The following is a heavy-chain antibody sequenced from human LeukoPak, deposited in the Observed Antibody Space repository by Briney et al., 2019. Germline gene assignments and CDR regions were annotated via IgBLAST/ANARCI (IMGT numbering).Heavy chain of an antibody. CDR2: INPNSGGT. CDR3: ARPLVVPAVWFDP. D-gene: IGHD2-2*01. CDR1: GYTFTGYY. Sequence: GASVKVSCKASGYTFTGYYMHWVRQAPGQGLEWMGWINPNSGGTNYAQKFQGRVTMTRDTSISTAYMELSRLRSDGTAVYYCARPLVVPAVWFDPWGQGTLVTVSS. V-gene: IGHV1-2*02. J-gene: IGHJ5*02.